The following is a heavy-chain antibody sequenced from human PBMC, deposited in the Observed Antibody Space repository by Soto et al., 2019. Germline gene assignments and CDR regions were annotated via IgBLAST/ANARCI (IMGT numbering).Heavy chain of an antibody. J-gene: IGHJ4*02. CDR1: GFTFRGDA. V-gene: IGHV3-23*01. Sequence: EVQLLESGGDLVQPGGSLRLACAAFGFTFRGDAMSWVRQAPGKGLEWVSSISGSGEMTHYAESVKGRFTISRDNSTNTLSLQMESLRAEDTALYYCARSAMTYNWCDWGQGPLVTVSA. D-gene: IGHD1-1*01. CDR3: ARSAMTYNWCD. CDR2: ISGSGEMT.